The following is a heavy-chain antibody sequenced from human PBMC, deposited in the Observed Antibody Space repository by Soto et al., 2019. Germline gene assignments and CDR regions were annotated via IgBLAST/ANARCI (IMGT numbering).Heavy chain of an antibody. D-gene: IGHD6-19*01. V-gene: IGHV5-10-1*01. CDR3: ARQGIAVAGQYYYYGMDV. Sequence: GESLKISCNGSGYIFTSYWISWVRQMPGKGLEWMGRIDPSDSYTNYSPSFQGHVTISADKSISTAYLQWSSLKASDTAMYYCARQGIAVAGQYYYYGMDVWGQGTTVTVSS. J-gene: IGHJ6*02. CDR1: GYIFTSYW. CDR2: IDPSDSYT.